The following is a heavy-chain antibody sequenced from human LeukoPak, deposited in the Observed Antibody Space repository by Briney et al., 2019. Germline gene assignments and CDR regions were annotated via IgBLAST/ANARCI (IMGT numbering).Heavy chain of an antibody. Sequence: PSETLSLTCTVSGGSISAYWSWIRQPPGKGLEWIGYIHYSGTTNYNSSLKSRVTISIDTSKNQFSLKLNSVTAADTAVYYCARHSSPAGGLFGYWGQGTLVTVSS. CDR2: IHYSGTT. J-gene: IGHJ4*02. V-gene: IGHV4-59*08. D-gene: IGHD6-19*01. CDR3: ARHSSPAGGLFGY. CDR1: GGSISAY.